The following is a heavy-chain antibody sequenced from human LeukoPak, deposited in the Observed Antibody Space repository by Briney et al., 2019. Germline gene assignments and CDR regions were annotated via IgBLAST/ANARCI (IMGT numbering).Heavy chain of an antibody. V-gene: IGHV4-31*03. CDR2: IYYSGST. J-gene: IGHJ4*02. Sequence: KPSQTLSLTCTVSGGSISSGGYYWSWIRQHPGKGLEWIGYIYYSGSTYSNPSLKSRVTISVDTSKNQFFLKLSSVTAADTAVYYCARGGTDLWFRELFGYWGQGTLVTVSS. D-gene: IGHD3-10*01. CDR1: GGSISSGGYY. CDR3: ARGGTDLWFRELFGY.